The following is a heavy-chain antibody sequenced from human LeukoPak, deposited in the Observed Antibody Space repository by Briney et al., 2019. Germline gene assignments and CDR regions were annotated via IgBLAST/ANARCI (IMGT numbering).Heavy chain of an antibody. J-gene: IGHJ4*02. V-gene: IGHV4-34*01. D-gene: IGHD5-12*01. CDR1: GGSFSGYY. CDR2: INHSGST. CDR3: ARECNRDGYSYFDY. Sequence: PSETLSLTCAVYGGSFSGYYWSWIRQPPGKGLEWIGEINHSGSTNYNPSLKSRVTISVDTSKNQFSLKLSSVTAADTAVYYCARECNRDGYSYFDYWGQGTLVTVSS.